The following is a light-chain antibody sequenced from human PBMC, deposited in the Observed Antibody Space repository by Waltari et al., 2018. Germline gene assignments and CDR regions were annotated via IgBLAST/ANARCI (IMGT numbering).Light chain of an antibody. CDR2: TAS. V-gene: IGKV1D-8*01. CDR1: QDISRY. CDR3: QQYYSFPPT. Sequence: VIWVTQSPSLLSASTGDGVPISCRLSQDISRYLAWYQQKPGKAPDLLIYTASTFQSGVPSRFSGSGSGTDFNFTISRLQSEDSATYYCQQYYSFPPTFGGGTKVEIK. J-gene: IGKJ4*01.